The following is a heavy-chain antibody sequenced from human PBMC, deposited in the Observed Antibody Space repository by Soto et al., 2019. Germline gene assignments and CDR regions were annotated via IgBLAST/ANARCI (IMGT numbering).Heavy chain of an antibody. CDR1: GGSITPSY. Sequence: QVQLQESGPGLVKASETLSLTCTISGGSITPSYWRWIRQSPDKGLEWIGYIYYTGSTNYNPSHISRVSLSVDNAKNQLALKVPSVTAADAAVYYCAKVVGGLGRRWLDPWGQGTQVSVSS. CDR2: IYYTGST. J-gene: IGHJ5*02. D-gene: IGHD1-26*01. CDR3: AKVVGGLGRRWLDP. V-gene: IGHV4-59*13.